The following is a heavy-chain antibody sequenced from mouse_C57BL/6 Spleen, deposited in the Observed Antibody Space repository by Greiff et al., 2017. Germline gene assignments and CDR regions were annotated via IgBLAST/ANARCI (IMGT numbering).Heavy chain of an antibody. CDR2: IDPSDSYT. CDR1: GYTFTSYW. CDR3: ARWGPSFDY. J-gene: IGHJ2*01. V-gene: IGHV1-50*01. Sequence: QVQLQQPGAELVKPGASVKLSCKASGYTFTSYWMQWVKQRPGQGLEWIGEIDPSDSYTNYNQKFEGKATLTVDTSSSTAYMQRSSLTSEDSAVYYCARWGPSFDYWGQGTTLTVSS.